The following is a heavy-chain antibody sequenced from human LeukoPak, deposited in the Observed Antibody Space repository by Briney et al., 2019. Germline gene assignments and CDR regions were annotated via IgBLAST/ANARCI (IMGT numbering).Heavy chain of an antibody. CDR1: GFTFSRYS. Sequence: GGSLRLSCAASGFTFSRYSMNWVRQAPGKGLEWALSISGSSSYINYADSVKGRFTISRDSAKNSLYLQMNSLRAEDTAVYYCARDLTVTTGYYGMDVWGQGTTVTVSS. D-gene: IGHD4-17*01. V-gene: IGHV3-21*01. CDR2: ISGSSSYI. CDR3: ARDLTVTTGYYGMDV. J-gene: IGHJ6*02.